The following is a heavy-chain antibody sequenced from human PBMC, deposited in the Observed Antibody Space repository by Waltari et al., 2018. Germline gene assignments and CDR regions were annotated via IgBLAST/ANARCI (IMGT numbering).Heavy chain of an antibody. V-gene: IGHV4-38-2*01. D-gene: IGHD2-15*01. CDR1: GYSISGGDF. CDR2: IYPGGDT. CDR3: ARRGRLSSYFFDY. J-gene: IGHJ4*02. Sequence: QLHLQESGPGLLKPSETLSLPCAVSGYSISGGDFWDWIRQPPGQGLEWIGSIYPGGDTYFNPSLKSRVTISVDKSKNQYSLNLRSMTAADTAVYYCARRGRLSSYFFDYWGQGTLVTVSS.